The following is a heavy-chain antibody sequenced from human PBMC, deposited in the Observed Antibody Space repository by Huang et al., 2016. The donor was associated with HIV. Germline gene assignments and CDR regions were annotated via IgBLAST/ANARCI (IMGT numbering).Heavy chain of an antibody. J-gene: IGHJ6*02. CDR2: VNESGAT. Sequence: QMQLQQRGAGLLKPSETLSLTCGVSGGSLTGNFLTWIRQAPGKGLEWIGEVNESGATNYNPSLNVRVTISLDKSNRELSLNLRSVTAADTAVYYCARQWTILEWLLGLDVWGQGTTVIVSS. V-gene: IGHV4-34*02. D-gene: IGHD3-3*01. CDR1: GGSLTGNF. CDR3: ARQWTILEWLLGLDV.